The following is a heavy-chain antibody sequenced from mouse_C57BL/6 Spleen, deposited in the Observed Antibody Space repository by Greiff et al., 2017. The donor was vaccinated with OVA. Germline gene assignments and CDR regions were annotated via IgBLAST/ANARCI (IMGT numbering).Heavy chain of an antibody. CDR1: GYTFTSYW. CDR2: IDPSDSYT. J-gene: IGHJ2*01. V-gene: IGHV1-50*01. Sequence: QVQLQQPGAELVKPGASVKLSCKASGYTFTSYWMQWVKQRPGQGLEWIGEIDPSDSYTNYNQKFKGKATLTVDTSSSTAYMQLSSLTSEDPAVYYCARKGDYWGQGTTLTVSS. CDR3: ARKGDY.